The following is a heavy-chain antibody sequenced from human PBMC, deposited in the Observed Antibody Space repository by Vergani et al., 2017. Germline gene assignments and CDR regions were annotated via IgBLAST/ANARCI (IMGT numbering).Heavy chain of an antibody. CDR2: ISNDGGNK. D-gene: IGHD2-2*02. CDR1: GFSFGSYG. Sequence: QVQLVESGGNVVQSGTSLRLSCAASGFSFGSYGMHWVRQSPGKGLEWVAVISNDGGNKYYADSVKGRFTISRDIAKNTLYLQVRSLRLEDTGVYHCVRDRGLCAGGRCYTEAWDYWVQGTPVTVSS. CDR3: VRDRGLCAGGRCYTEAWDY. J-gene: IGHJ4*02. V-gene: IGHV3-30*03.